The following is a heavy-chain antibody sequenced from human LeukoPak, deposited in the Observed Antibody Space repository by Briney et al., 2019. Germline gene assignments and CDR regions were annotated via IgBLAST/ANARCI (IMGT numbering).Heavy chain of an antibody. Sequence: PSETLSLTCAVYGGSFSGYYWSWIRQPPGKGLEWIGEINHSGSTNYNPSLKSRVTISVDTSKNQFSLKLSSVTAADTAVYYCARALIVVVPAAIPAYYYYGMDVWGQGITVTVSS. D-gene: IGHD2-2*01. J-gene: IGHJ6*02. V-gene: IGHV4-34*01. CDR1: GGSFSGYY. CDR2: INHSGST. CDR3: ARALIVVVPAAIPAYYYYGMDV.